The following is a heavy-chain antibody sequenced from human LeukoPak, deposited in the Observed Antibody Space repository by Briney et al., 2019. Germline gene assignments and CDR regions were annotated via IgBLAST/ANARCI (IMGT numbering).Heavy chain of an antibody. D-gene: IGHD6-19*01. CDR2: ISWNSGSI. CDR3: AKDNRRHYTSGPNPDSLH. J-gene: IGHJ4*02. V-gene: IGHV3-9*01. Sequence: GGSLRLSCAGSGFIFNNYAMHWVRQPPGKGLEWVSGISWNSGSIDYAASVKGRFTISRDNAKNSLYLQMNSLRVEDTAFYYCAKDNRRHYTSGPNPDSLHWGQGALVTVSS. CDR1: GFIFNNYA.